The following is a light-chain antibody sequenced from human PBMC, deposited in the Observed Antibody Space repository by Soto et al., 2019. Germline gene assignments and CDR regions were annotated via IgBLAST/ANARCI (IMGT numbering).Light chain of an antibody. CDR1: QSISRW. J-gene: IGKJ5*01. CDR3: QQYNSCSLIT. Sequence: DIQISKSPSTLSASVADTVTITCRASQSISRWLAWYQQKPGKAPKILISDASILESGVPSRFSGTGSGTEFTLTISSLQPDDFATYFCQQYNSCSLITFGQGTRLEI. V-gene: IGKV1-5*01. CDR2: DAS.